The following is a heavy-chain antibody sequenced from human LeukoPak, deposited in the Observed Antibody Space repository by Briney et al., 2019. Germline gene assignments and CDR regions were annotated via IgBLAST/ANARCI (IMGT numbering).Heavy chain of an antibody. V-gene: IGHV3-48*01. CDR3: ARENYDYVWGSYRANWFDP. D-gene: IGHD3-16*02. J-gene: IGHJ5*02. Sequence: GGSLRLSCAASGFTFSSYSMNWVRQAPGKGLEWVSYISSSGSTIYYADSVKGRFTISRDNAKNSLYLQMNSLRAEDTAVYYCARENYDYVWGSYRANWFDPWGQGTLVTVSS. CDR1: GFTFSSYS. CDR2: ISSSGSTI.